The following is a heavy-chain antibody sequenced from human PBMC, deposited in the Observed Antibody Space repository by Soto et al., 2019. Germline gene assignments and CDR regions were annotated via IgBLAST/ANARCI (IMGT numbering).Heavy chain of an antibody. CDR1: GFTFRSYD. D-gene: IGHD6-19*01. J-gene: IGHJ4*02. Sequence: QVQLVESGGGVVQPGRSLRLSCAASGFTFRSYDMDWVRQAPGKGLEWVAAIWYDGTNKYYADSEKGRFTISRDNSKNKLYLQMTRLTVADTAVYYSARDIRLSVAGEFDYLAEGTLVTVS. CDR2: IWYDGTNK. CDR3: ARDIRLSVAGEFDY. V-gene: IGHV3-33*01.